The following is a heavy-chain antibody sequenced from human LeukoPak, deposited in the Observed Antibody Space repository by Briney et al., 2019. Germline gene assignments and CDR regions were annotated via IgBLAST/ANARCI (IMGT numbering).Heavy chain of an antibody. J-gene: IGHJ4*02. D-gene: IGHD6-19*01. CDR3: ARGIGSSGWYAADY. CDR1: AFPFGSYG. CDR2: ISSSSSYI. V-gene: IGHV3-21*01. Sequence: GGSLRLSCAASAFPFGSYGMPWVRQAPGKGLEWVSSISSSSSYIYYADSVKGRFTISRDNAKNSLYLQMNSLRAEDTAVYYCARGIGSSGWYAADYWGQGTLVTVSS.